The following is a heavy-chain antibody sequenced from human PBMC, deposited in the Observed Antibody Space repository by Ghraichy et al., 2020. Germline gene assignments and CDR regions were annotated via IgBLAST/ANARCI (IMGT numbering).Heavy chain of an antibody. CDR3: ARLWSHSAYDTPDY. Sequence: GGSLNISCKDSGYSFTSYWIGWVRQMPGKGLEWMGIIYPGDSDTRYSPSFQGQVTISADKSISTAYLQWSSLQASDTAMYYCARLWSHSAYDTPDYWGQGTLVTVSS. D-gene: IGHD5-12*01. CDR1: GYSFTSYW. V-gene: IGHV5-51*01. CDR2: IYPGDSDT. J-gene: IGHJ4*02.